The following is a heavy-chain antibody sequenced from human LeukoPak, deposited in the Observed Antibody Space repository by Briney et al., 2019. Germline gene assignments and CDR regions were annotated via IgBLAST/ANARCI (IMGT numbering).Heavy chain of an antibody. Sequence: GGSLRLSCAASEFRFDDYGMSWVRQAPGKGLQWVSGISWNSGSIGYADSVKGRFTISRDNAKNSLYLQMNSLRPEDTALYYCAKGLSGSGSYRYYYYYMDVWGKGTTVTISS. CDR3: AKGLSGSGSYRYYYYYMDV. D-gene: IGHD3-10*01. CDR2: ISWNSGSI. V-gene: IGHV3-9*01. J-gene: IGHJ6*03. CDR1: EFRFDDYG.